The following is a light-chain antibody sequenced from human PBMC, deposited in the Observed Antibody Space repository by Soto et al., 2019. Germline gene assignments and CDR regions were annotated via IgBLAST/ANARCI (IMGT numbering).Light chain of an antibody. CDR3: QQLHAYPHT. Sequence: DIQLTQSPPFLSASVGDRVTVTCRASQTINNYLAWFRKKEGKAPEFLIYPASTLQGGVPSRFSGHGFGINFTLTISSLQPEDFATYYCQQLHAYPHTFGQGTKGDIK. J-gene: IGKJ2*01. CDR2: PAS. CDR1: QTINNY. V-gene: IGKV1-9*01.